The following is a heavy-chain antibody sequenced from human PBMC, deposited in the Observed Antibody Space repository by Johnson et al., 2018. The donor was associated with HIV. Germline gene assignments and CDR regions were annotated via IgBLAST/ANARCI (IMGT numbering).Heavy chain of an antibody. Sequence: QVQLVESGGGVVQPGRSLRLSCAASGFTFSSYAMHWVRQAPGKGLEWVAVISYDGSNKYYGDSVKGRFTISRDNSKNIVYLQMNSLRAEDTAVYYCAKDLRSSSWTGDAFHIWGQGTMVTVSS. J-gene: IGHJ3*02. D-gene: IGHD6-13*01. V-gene: IGHV3-30*04. CDR3: AKDLRSSSWTGDAFHI. CDR2: ISYDGSNK. CDR1: GFTFSSYA.